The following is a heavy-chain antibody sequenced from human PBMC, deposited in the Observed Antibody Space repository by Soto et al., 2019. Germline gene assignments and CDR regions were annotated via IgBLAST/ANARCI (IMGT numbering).Heavy chain of an antibody. V-gene: IGHV1-69*01. J-gene: IGHJ6*02. CDR3: ARRMDNYYYYGMDV. D-gene: IGHD2-2*03. CDR1: VWSXNSYC. CDR2: IIPIFGTA. Sequence: NVSFQASVWSXNSYCCILVRQAPGQGLEWMGGIIPIFGTAKYEQKFQGRVTITADESTSTAYMELSSLRSEDTAAYYCARRMDNYYYYGMDVWGQATTGTVS.